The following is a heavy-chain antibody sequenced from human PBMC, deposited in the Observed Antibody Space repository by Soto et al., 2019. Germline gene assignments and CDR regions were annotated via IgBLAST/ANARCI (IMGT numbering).Heavy chain of an antibody. CDR2: ISSSGSTI. Sequence: GGSLRLSCAASGFTFSDYYMSWIRQAPGKGLEWVSYISSSGSTIYYADSVKGRFTISRDNAKNSLYLQMNSLRAEDTAVYYCARDHGYGDYVPQPFDYWGQGTLVTVSS. CDR3: ARDHGYGDYVPQPFDY. J-gene: IGHJ4*02. D-gene: IGHD4-17*01. CDR1: GFTFSDYY. V-gene: IGHV3-11*01.